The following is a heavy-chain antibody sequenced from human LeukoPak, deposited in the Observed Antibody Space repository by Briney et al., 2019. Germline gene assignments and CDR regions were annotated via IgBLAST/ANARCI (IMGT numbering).Heavy chain of an antibody. Sequence: QPGGSLRLSCAASGFTFNNYGMIWARQAPGKGLEWVSAIRISADSTYYADSVRGRFTISRDNSKNTLYLQMNSLRVEDTAVYYCAKAPGDYFYYVDVWGKGTRVTISS. J-gene: IGHJ6*03. V-gene: IGHV3-23*01. CDR3: AKAPGDYFYYVDV. CDR1: GFTFNNYG. CDR2: IRISADST.